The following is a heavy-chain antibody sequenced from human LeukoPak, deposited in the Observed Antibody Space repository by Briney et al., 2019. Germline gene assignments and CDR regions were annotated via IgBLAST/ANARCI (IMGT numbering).Heavy chain of an antibody. CDR2: INHSGST. CDR3: ARGPPPYIQLWSAYYYYGMDV. V-gene: IGHV4-34*01. Sequence: SETLSLTCAVYGGSFSGYYWSWIRQPPGKGLEWIGEINHSGSTNYNPSLKSRVTISVDTSKNQSSLKLSSVTAADTAVYYCARGPPPYIQLWSAYYYYGMDVWGQGTTVTVSS. CDR1: GGSFSGYY. J-gene: IGHJ6*02. D-gene: IGHD5-18*01.